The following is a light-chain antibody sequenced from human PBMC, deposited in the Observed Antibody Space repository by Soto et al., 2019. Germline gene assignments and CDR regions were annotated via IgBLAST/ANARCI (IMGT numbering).Light chain of an antibody. Sequence: IQMTQSPSTLSASVGDTVTITCRASQPITNWLAWYQQKPGKAPKLLIYDASSLESGVPSRFSGSGSGTEFTLTISSLQPDDFATYYCQEYDSDSRTFGQGTKVDIK. J-gene: IGKJ1*01. CDR2: DAS. CDR1: QPITNW. V-gene: IGKV1-5*01. CDR3: QEYDSDSRT.